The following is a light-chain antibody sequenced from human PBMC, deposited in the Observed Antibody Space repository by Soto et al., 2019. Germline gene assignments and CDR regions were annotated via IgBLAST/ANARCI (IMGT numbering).Light chain of an antibody. CDR3: QQYNSYWT. CDR1: QSISSW. Sequence: DIQMTQSPSTLSASVGDRVTITCRASQSISSWLAWYQQKPGKAPKLLIYKASSLESVVPSRFSGSGSRTEFPLTISLLQPDDFATYYCQQYNSYWTFGQGTKVEIK. CDR2: KAS. J-gene: IGKJ1*01. V-gene: IGKV1-5*03.